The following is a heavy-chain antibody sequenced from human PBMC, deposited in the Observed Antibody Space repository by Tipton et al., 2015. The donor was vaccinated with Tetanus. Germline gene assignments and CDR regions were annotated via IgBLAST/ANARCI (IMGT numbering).Heavy chain of an antibody. D-gene: IGHD1-1*01. J-gene: IGHJ4*02. CDR3: ASYNWSRVDY. CDR2: INHSGST. Sequence: LRLSCTVSGGSISSGGYYWSWIRQPPGKGLGWIGEINHSGSTNYNPSLKSRVTISVDTSKNQFSLKLSSVTAADTAVYYCASYNWSRVDYWGQGTLVTVSS. CDR1: GGSISSGGYY. V-gene: IGHV4-39*07.